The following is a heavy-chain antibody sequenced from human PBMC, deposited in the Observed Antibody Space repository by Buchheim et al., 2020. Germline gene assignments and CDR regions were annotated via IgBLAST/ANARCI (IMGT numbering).Heavy chain of an antibody. CDR2: IKQDGSEK. J-gene: IGHJ2*01. V-gene: IGHV3-7*01. CDR3: AREKGPILLWFGELLSGDYWYFDL. CDR1: GFTFSSYW. Sequence: EVQLVESGGGLVQPGGSLRLSCAASGFTFSSYWMGWVRQAPGKGLEWVANIKQDGSEKYYVDSVKGRFTISRDNAKNSLYLQMNSLRAEDTAVYYCAREKGPILLWFGELLSGDYWYFDLWGRGTL. D-gene: IGHD3-10*01.